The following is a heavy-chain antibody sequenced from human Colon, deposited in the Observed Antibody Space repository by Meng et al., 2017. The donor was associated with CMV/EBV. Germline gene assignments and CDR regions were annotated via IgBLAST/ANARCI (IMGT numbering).Heavy chain of an antibody. Sequence: QVQLVESGGGVVQPGGSLRLSCVGSGFTFSGFGMHWVRQAPGKGLEWVAVIWYDGNKKYYVDSVKGRLSISRDNSKSTLYLQMESLRGEDTAVYYCARGRGSDSGGNSAYFDYWGQGTLVTVSS. V-gene: IGHV3-33*01. CDR3: ARGRGSDSGGNSAYFDY. CDR1: GFTFSGFG. D-gene: IGHD4-23*01. J-gene: IGHJ4*02. CDR2: IWYDGNKK.